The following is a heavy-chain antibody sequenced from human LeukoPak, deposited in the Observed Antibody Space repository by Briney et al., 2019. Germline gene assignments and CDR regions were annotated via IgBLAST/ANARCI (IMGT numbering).Heavy chain of an antibody. J-gene: IGHJ4*02. CDR1: GGSISSYC. Sequence: SETLSLTCTVSGGSISSYCWSWIRQPAGKGLEWIGRIYTSGSTNYNPSLKSRVTMSVDTSKNQFSLKLSSVTAADTAVYYCARDFTYYDILTGYPRHYFDYWGQGTLVTVSS. CDR3: ARDFTYYDILTGYPRHYFDY. V-gene: IGHV4-4*07. D-gene: IGHD3-9*01. CDR2: IYTSGST.